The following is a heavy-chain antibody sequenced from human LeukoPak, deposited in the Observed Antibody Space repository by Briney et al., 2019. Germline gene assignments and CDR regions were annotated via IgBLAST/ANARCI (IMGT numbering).Heavy chain of an antibody. D-gene: IGHD3-10*01. CDR1: GGSFSGYY. J-gene: IGHJ4*02. CDR3: ARVTFSMVRGLCYFDY. Sequence: SETLSLTCAVYGGSFSGYYWSWIRQPPGKGLEWIGEINHSGSTNYNPSLKSRVTISVDTSKNQFSLKLSSVTAADTAVYYCARVTFSMVRGLCYFDYWGQGTLVTVSS. CDR2: INHSGST. V-gene: IGHV4-34*01.